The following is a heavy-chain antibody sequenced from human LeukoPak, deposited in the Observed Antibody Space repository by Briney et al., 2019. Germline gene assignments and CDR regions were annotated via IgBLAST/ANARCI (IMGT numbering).Heavy chain of an antibody. CDR3: AKDLSSSYCFDY. J-gene: IGHJ4*02. CDR1: GFTFSSYG. CDR2: ISYDGSNK. V-gene: IGHV3-30*18. Sequence: GGSLRLSCAASGFTFSSYGMNWVRQAPGKGLEWVAVISYDGSNKYYADSVKGRFTISRDNSKNTLYLQMNSLRAEDTAVYYCAKDLSSSYCFDYWGQGTLVTVSS. D-gene: IGHD6-13*01.